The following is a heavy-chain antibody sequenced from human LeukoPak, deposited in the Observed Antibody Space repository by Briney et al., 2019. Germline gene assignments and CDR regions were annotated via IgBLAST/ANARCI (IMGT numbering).Heavy chain of an antibody. CDR3: ARDFLRSSWYYFDY. CDR1: GDSISSYY. Sequence: KPSETLSLTCTVSGDSISSYYWSWIGQPPGKGLEWMGDIYYSGSTNYNPSLKSRVTISVDTSKNQFSLNLSSVTAADTAVYYCARDFLRSSWYYFDYWGQGTLVTVSS. CDR2: IYYSGST. D-gene: IGHD6-13*01. V-gene: IGHV4-59*01. J-gene: IGHJ4*02.